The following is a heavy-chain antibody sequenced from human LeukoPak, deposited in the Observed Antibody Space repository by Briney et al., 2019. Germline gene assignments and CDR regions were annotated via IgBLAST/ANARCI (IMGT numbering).Heavy chain of an antibody. J-gene: IGHJ2*01. CDR1: GGSISSYY. Sequence: TSETLSLTCTVSGGSISSYYWSWIPQPPGKGLEWIGYIYYSGSTNYNPSLKSRVTISVDTSKNQFSLKLSSVTAADTAVYYCARKIALPFDLWGRGTLVTVSS. CDR2: IYYSGST. CDR3: ARKIALPFDL. V-gene: IGHV4-59*01.